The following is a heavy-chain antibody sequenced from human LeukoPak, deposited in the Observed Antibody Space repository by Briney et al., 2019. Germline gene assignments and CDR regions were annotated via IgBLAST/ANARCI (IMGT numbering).Heavy chain of an antibody. CDR3: AFYGSGSYLGY. CDR2: ISYDGSNK. J-gene: IGHJ4*02. V-gene: IGHV3-30*03. D-gene: IGHD3-10*01. Sequence: GGSLRLSCAASGFTFSSYGMHWVRQAPGKGLEWVAVISYDGSNKYYADSVKGRFTISRDNSKNTLYLQMNSLRAEDTAVYYCAFYGSGSYLGYWGQGTLVTVSS. CDR1: GFTFSSYG.